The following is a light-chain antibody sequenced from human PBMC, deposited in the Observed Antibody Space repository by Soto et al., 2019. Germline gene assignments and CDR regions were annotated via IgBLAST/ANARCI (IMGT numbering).Light chain of an antibody. J-gene: IGKJ3*01. Sequence: EIVLTQSPGTLSLSPGERATLSCRASQTVSEMYLAWYQQKPGQAPRLLIYASNRATGIPDRFSGSGSGTDFTLTIGRLEPEDFAVYYCQHYGTSAMFGPGTKVDIK. V-gene: IGKV3-20*01. CDR2: AS. CDR3: QHYGTSAM. CDR1: QTVSEMY.